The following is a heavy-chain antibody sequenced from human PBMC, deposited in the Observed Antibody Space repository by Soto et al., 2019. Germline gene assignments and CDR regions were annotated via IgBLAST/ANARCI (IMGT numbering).Heavy chain of an antibody. CDR1: GGSISSGGYY. CDR3: ARDLDYGGNKPDAFDI. V-gene: IGHV4-31*03. Sequence: QVQLQESGPGLVKPSQTLSLTCTVSGGSISSGGYYWSWIRQHPGKGLEWIGYIYYSGSTYYNPSLKSRVTISVDTSKNQFSLKLSSVTAADTAVYYCARDLDYGGNKPDAFDIWGQGTMVTVSS. D-gene: IGHD4-17*01. CDR2: IYYSGST. J-gene: IGHJ3*02.